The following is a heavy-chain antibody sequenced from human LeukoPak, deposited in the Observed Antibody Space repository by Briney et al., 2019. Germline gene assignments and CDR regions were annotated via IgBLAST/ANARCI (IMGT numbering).Heavy chain of an antibody. Sequence: SETLSLTCTVSGGSISSYYWSWIRQPPGKGLEWVGHIYYLGSTNYNPSLKSRVTISIDTSKNYFSLKLNSVIAADTAVYYCARDRPGSYWYFDLWGRGTLVIVSS. CDR2: IYYLGST. CDR1: GGSISSYY. D-gene: IGHD3-10*01. V-gene: IGHV4-59*01. CDR3: ARDRPGSYWYFDL. J-gene: IGHJ2*01.